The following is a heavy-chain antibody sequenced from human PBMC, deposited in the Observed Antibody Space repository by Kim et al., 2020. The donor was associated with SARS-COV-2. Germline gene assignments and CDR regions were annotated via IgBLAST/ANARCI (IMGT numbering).Heavy chain of an antibody. D-gene: IGHD3-3*01. CDR3: AREWLLYSGGQGFDS. J-gene: IGHJ4*02. Sequence: GGSLRLSCAASGFTFSDYSMHWVRQAPGKGLEWVSYIDSSSSTIHYADSVKGRFTISRDNGRNSVYLQMNSLREEDTAVYYCAREWLLYSGGQGFDSWGQGTLVTVSS. V-gene: IGHV3-48*02. CDR1: GFTFSDYS. CDR2: IDSSSSTI.